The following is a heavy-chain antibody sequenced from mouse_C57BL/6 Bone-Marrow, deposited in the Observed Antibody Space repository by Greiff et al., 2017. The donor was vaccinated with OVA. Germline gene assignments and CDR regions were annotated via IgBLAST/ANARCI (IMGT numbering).Heavy chain of an antibody. CDR1: GYTFTSYW. CDR2: IDPGSGST. V-gene: IGHV1-55*01. CDR3: ARRRGAGGWYFDV. Sequence: VQLQQPGAELVKPGASVKMSCKASGYTFTSYWINWVKQRPGQGLEWIGGIDPGSGSTNYNQKFKSKATLTVDTSSSTAYMQPSSLTSEDPAVYYCARRRGAGGWYFDVWGTGTTITVTS. J-gene: IGHJ1*03.